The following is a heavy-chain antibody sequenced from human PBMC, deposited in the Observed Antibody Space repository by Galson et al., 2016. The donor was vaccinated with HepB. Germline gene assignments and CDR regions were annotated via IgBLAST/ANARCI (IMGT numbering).Heavy chain of an antibody. CDR2: IWYDGSNK. D-gene: IGHD3-10*01. V-gene: IGHV3-33*01. CDR3: ARDSWFGEWPSDAFDI. CDR1: GFTFSSYG. Sequence: SLRLSCAASGFTFSSYGMHWVRQAPGKGLEWVAIIWYDGSNKYYADSVKGRFTISRDNSKNTLYLQMNSLRAEDTAVYYCARDSWFGEWPSDAFDIWGQGTMVTVSS. J-gene: IGHJ3*02.